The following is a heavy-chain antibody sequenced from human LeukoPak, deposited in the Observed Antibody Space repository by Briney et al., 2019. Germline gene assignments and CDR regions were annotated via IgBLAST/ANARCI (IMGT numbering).Heavy chain of an antibody. D-gene: IGHD6-6*01. CDR1: GDSISSYY. J-gene: IGHJ6*03. CDR2: SNPTGNT. V-gene: IGHV4-4*07. CDR3: ARGVSSSSGPDDYYYHYMDV. Sequence: SETLSLTCTVSGDSISSYYWNWIRQPAGKALKGLGGSNPTGNTNYNPSLKSRVTMSVDTSKNHFSLNLSSVAAADTAVYYCARGVSSSSGPDDYYYHYMDVWGTGTTVTVSS.